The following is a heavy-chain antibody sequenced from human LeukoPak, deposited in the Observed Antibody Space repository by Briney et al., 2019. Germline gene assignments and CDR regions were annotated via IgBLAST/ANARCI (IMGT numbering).Heavy chain of an antibody. Sequence: GGSLRLSCAASRFIFSSYGMHLVRQTPGKGLEWVAFIRHDGSYQQYADSVKGRFTVSRDNSKDTVYLQMNSLRTEDTAVYYCAKNRDSSDYPRDFDYWGQGTLVTVSS. D-gene: IGHD3-22*01. V-gene: IGHV3-30*02. CDR3: AKNRDSSDYPRDFDY. CDR2: IRHDGSYQ. CDR1: RFIFSSYG. J-gene: IGHJ4*02.